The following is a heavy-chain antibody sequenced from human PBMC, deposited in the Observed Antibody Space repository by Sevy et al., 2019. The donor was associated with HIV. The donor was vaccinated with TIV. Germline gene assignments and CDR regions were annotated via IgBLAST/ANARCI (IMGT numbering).Heavy chain of an antibody. V-gene: IGHV1-18*01. Sequence: ASAKVSCKASGYTFTSYAISWVRQAPGQGLEWMGWISTFNVNTNNAQKFQGRVTMTTDTSTSTAYMELRSLRSDDTAVYYCARDDCSNLSCHGSLLYWGQGTLVTVSS. CDR2: ISTFNVNT. CDR3: ARDDCSNLSCHGSLLY. J-gene: IGHJ4*02. CDR1: GYTFTSYA. D-gene: IGHD2-2*01.